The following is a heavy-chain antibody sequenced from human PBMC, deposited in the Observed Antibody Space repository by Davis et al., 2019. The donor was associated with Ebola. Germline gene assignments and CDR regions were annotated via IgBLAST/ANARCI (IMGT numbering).Heavy chain of an antibody. CDR2: IDPSDSHI. CDR1: GYRFSSYW. J-gene: IGHJ6*02. Sequence: GESLKISCKGSGYRFSSYWISWVRQMPGKGLEWIGIIDPSDSHIRYSPSFQGHVTISVDKSITTAYLQWSSLKASDTAIYHCARQPSDYYGMDVWGQGTTVTVSS. CDR3: ARQPSDYYGMDV. V-gene: IGHV5-10-1*01.